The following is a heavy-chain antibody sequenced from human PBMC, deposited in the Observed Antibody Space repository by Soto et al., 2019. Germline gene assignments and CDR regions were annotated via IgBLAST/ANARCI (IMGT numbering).Heavy chain of an antibody. CDR3: ARGQGIGIPYWFDP. CDR2: IFYSGTT. CDR1: GGSISSYY. J-gene: IGHJ5*02. V-gene: IGHV4-59*01. D-gene: IGHD1-26*01. Sequence: QVQLQESGPGLVKPSETLSLTCTVSGGSISSYYWSWIRQPPGKGLEWIGYIFYSGTTNYNPSLKRRVTISVDTSKNQLSLKLSSVTGADTAVYFCARGQGIGIPYWFDPWGQGTLVTVSS.